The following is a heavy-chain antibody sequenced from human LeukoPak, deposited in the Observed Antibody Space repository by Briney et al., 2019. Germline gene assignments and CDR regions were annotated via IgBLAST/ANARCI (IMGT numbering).Heavy chain of an antibody. D-gene: IGHD3-22*01. J-gene: IGHJ4*02. CDR3: ARVDDRNYYYYLDY. Sequence: SETLSLTCTVSGGSISSYYWNWIRQPAGKGLECIGRIYNRGSTNYNPSIKSRVTMSVDTSKNQFSLKLTSVTAADTAVYYCARVDDRNYYYYLDYWGQGTLVTVSS. V-gene: IGHV4-4*07. CDR1: GGSISSYY. CDR2: IYNRGST.